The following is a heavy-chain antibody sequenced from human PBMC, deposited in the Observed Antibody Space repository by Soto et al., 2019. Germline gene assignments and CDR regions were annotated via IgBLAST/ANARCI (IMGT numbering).Heavy chain of an antibody. D-gene: IGHD1-26*01. CDR1: GFTFSSYS. Sequence: EVQLVESGGGLVKPGGSLRLSCAASGFTFSSYSMNWVRQAPGKGLEWVSSISSSSSYIYYADSVKGRFTISRDNAKSSLYLQMNSLRAEDTAVYYCARDWSGSYYPSDWYFDLWGRGTLVTVSS. V-gene: IGHV3-21*01. J-gene: IGHJ2*01. CDR2: ISSSSSYI. CDR3: ARDWSGSYYPSDWYFDL.